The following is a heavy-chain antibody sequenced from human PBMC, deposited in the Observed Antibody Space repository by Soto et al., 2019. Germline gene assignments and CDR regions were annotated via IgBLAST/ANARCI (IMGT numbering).Heavy chain of an antibody. J-gene: IGHJ3*02. Sequence: QITLKESGPTLVKPTQTLTLTCTFSGFSLSTSGVGVGWIRQPPGKALEWLALIYWDDDKRYSPSLKSRLTIXKXTXXNQVVLTMTNMDPVDTATYYCAHRRGTVTADAFDIWGQGTMVTVSS. CDR1: GFSLSTSGVG. D-gene: IGHD4-17*01. CDR2: IYWDDDK. CDR3: AHRRGTVTADAFDI. V-gene: IGHV2-5*02.